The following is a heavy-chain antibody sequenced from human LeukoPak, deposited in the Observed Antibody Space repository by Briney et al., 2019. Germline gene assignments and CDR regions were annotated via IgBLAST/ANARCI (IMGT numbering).Heavy chain of an antibody. V-gene: IGHV4-31*03. J-gene: IGHJ6*02. D-gene: IGHD3-22*01. CDR2: IYNSGNT. CDR3: ARGIDHSSGWDYYYGMDV. CDR1: GGSISNGGYY. Sequence: PSQTLSLTCTVSGGSISNGGYYWSWIRQHPGKGLEWIGYIYNSGNTYYNPSLKSRVTISEDTSKNQFSLKLSSVTAADTAVYYCARGIDHSSGWDYYYGMDVWGQGTTVTVSS.